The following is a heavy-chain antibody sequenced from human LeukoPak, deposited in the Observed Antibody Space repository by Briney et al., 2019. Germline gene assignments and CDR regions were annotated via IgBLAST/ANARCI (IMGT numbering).Heavy chain of an antibody. CDR3: ARGRGRIVATLDLDY. V-gene: IGHV3-30*04. Sequence: GGSLRLSCAASGFTFSDYAMYWVRQAPGKGLEWVALMSYDGSDKYYADSVKGRFTISRDYSKNTLSLQMNSLRAEDTAVYYCARGRGRIVATLDLDYWGQGTLVTVSS. J-gene: IGHJ4*02. CDR1: GFTFSDYA. CDR2: MSYDGSDK. D-gene: IGHD5-12*01.